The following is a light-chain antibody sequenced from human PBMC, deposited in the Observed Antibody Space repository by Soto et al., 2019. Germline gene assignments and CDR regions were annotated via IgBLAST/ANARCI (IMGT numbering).Light chain of an antibody. Sequence: QSVLTKPASVTGFPGRSITISCTRTSSDVGGYNYVSWYQQHPGKAPKLMIYDVSDRPSGVSNRFSGSKSGNTASLTISGLQAEDEADYYCSSYTSSSTLEVFGTGTKVTVL. CDR2: DVS. CDR3: SSYTSSSTLEV. V-gene: IGLV2-14*01. CDR1: SSDVGGYNY. J-gene: IGLJ1*01.